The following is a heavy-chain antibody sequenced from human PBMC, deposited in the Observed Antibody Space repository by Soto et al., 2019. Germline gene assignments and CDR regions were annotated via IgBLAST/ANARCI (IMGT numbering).Heavy chain of an antibody. CDR2: ISGSGRNT. Sequence: EVQLLESGGGLVQPGGSLRLSCAASGVTFSSYALSWVRQAPGKGLEWVSAISGSGRNTYYADSVKGRFTISRDISNSTLYLQMNSLRADATAIYYCAKEAGGGTAMVTSYFDYWGQGTLVTVSS. CDR1: GVTFSSYA. V-gene: IGHV3-23*01. J-gene: IGHJ4*02. CDR3: AKEAGGGTAMVTSYFDY. D-gene: IGHD5-18*01.